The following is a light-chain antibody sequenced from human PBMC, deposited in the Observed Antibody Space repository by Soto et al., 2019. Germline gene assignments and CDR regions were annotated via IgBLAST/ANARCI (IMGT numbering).Light chain of an antibody. J-gene: IGLJ2*01. Sequence: QSVLTQPPSASGTRGQSVTISCSGSSSNIGDNTVNWYQQLPGTAPKLLIYSNDQRSSGVPDRFSGSKSGTSASLAISGLQYEDEDDYYCAVWDDSLDGVVFGGGTKLTVL. CDR3: AVWDDSLDGVV. CDR1: SSNIGDNT. V-gene: IGLV1-44*01. CDR2: SND.